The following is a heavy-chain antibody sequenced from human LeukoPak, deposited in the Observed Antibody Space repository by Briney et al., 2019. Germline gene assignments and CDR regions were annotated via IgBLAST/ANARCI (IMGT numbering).Heavy chain of an antibody. V-gene: IGHV4-59*01. CDR3: ARSRSGSYYYYGMDV. CDR1: GASISSYY. Sequence: NPSETLSLTCSVSGASISSYYWSWIRQPPGKGLEWLGYIYYSGITNYNPSLKSRVTMSVDTSKNQFSLKLSSVTAADTAVYFCARSRSGSYYYYGMDVWGQGTTVTVSS. J-gene: IGHJ6*02. CDR2: IYYSGIT. D-gene: IGHD1-26*01.